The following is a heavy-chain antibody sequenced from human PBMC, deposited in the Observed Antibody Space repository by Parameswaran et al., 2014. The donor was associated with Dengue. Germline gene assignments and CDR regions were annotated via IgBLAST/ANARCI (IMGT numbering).Heavy chain of an antibody. J-gene: IGHJ4*01. V-gene: IGHV4-34*01. CDR3: AGVMPYYFDY. Sequence: RWIRQPPGKGLEWIGEINHSGSTNYNPSLKSRVTISVDTSKNQFSLKLSSVTAADTAVYYCAGVMPYYFDYWARNLVTVSS. CDR2: INHSGST. D-gene: IGHD3-16*01.